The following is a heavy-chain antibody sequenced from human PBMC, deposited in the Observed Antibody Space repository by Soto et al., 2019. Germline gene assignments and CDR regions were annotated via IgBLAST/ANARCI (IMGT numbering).Heavy chain of an antibody. Sequence: QLQLQESGPGLVKPSETLSLTCTVSGGSISSSSYYWGWIRQPPGKGLEWIGSIYYSGSTYYNPSLKSRVTISVDTSKNQFSLKLSSVTAADTAVYYCARQYYYGSGSYSTPDFDYWGQGTLVTVSS. CDR3: ARQYYYGSGSYSTPDFDY. CDR2: IYYSGST. V-gene: IGHV4-39*01. D-gene: IGHD3-10*01. J-gene: IGHJ4*02. CDR1: GGSISSSSYY.